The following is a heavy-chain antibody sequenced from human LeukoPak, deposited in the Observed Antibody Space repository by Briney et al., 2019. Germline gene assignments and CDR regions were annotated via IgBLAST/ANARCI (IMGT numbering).Heavy chain of an antibody. CDR1: GGSITGSGNY. CDR2: IYYTGSR. V-gene: IGHV4-39*01. CDR3: ARSAEAAVTGDFDY. D-gene: IGHD6-19*01. J-gene: IGHJ4*02. Sequence: SETLSLTCTVSGGSITGSGNYWGWIRQPPAKGLEWIGSIYYTGSRYYNPSLKSRVTISVDTSKNQFSLKLTSVTAADTAVYYCARSAEAAVTGDFDYWGQGTLVTVSS.